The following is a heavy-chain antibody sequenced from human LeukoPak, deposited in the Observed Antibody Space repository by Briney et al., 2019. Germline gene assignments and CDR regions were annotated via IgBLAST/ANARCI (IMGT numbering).Heavy chain of an antibody. J-gene: IGHJ4*02. V-gene: IGHV1-2*02. CDR1: GYTFTGYY. Sequence: EASVKVSCKASGYTFTGYYMHWVRQTPGQGLEWMGWINPNSGGTNYPQKFQGRVTMTTDTSISTAYMELSSLRSDDTAVYYCARKSAVRKTSEFDYWGQGTLVTVSS. D-gene: IGHD2-2*01. CDR3: ARKSAVRKTSEFDY. CDR2: INPNSGGT.